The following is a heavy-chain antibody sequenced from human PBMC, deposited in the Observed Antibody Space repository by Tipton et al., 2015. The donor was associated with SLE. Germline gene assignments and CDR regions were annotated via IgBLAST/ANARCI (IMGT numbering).Heavy chain of an antibody. V-gene: IGHV4-34*01. CDR1: GGSFSGYY. CDR3: ARGLTAETGGDAFDI. J-gene: IGHJ3*02. CDR2: INHSGDT. D-gene: IGHD7-27*01. Sequence: TLSLTCAVYGGSFSGYYWTWIRQPPGKGLEWIGEINHSGDTNYNPSLKSRVTISVDTSKNHFSLELGSVTAADTAVYYCARGLTAETGGDAFDIWGKGTMVAVPS.